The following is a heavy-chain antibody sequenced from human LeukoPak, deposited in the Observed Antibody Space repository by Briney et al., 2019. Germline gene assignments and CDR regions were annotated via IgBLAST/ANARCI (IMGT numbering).Heavy chain of an antibody. D-gene: IGHD1-26*01. Sequence: PGVSLRLSCAASGFTFTIYAMTWVRQAPGKGLEWVSAISGRGGSTYYADSVKGRFTISRDNSKNTLYLQMNSLRAEDTAVYYCARSHIVGADDAFDIWGQGTMVTVSS. CDR1: GFTFTIYA. CDR3: ARSHIVGADDAFDI. CDR2: ISGRGGST. V-gene: IGHV3-23*01. J-gene: IGHJ3*02.